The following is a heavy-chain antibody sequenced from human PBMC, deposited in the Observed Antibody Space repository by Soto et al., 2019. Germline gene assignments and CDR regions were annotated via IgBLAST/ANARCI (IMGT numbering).Heavy chain of an antibody. CDR2: IIPIFGTA. V-gene: IGHV1-69*13. D-gene: IGHD5-12*01. Sequence: ASVKVSCKASGGTFSSYAISWVRQAPGQGLEWMGGIIPIFGTANYAQKFQGRVTITADESTSTAYMELSSLRSEDTAVYYCAVGLDVDIVATTPPRNYYYMDVWGKGTTVTVSS. J-gene: IGHJ6*03. CDR1: GGTFSSYA. CDR3: AVGLDVDIVATTPPRNYYYMDV.